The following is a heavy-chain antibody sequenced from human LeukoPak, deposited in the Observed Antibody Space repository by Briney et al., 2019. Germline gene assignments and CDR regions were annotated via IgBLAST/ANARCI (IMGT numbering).Heavy chain of an antibody. CDR2: IYSGGST. CDR3: ARVSSYDFWSGSGYYYMDV. J-gene: IGHJ6*03. D-gene: IGHD3-3*01. CDR1: GFTVSSNH. V-gene: IGHV3-53*01. Sequence: GGSLRLSCAASGFTVSSNHMSWVRQAPGKGLEWVSVIYSGGSTYYADSVKGRFTISRDNSKNTLYLQMNSLRAEDTAVYYCARVSSYDFWSGSGYYYMDVWGKGTTVTVSS.